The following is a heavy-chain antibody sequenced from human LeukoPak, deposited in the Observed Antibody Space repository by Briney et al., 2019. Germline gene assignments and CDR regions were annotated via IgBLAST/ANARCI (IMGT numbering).Heavy chain of an antibody. D-gene: IGHD1-26*01. CDR1: GGSISSYY. CDR2: IYYSGST. V-gene: IGHV4-59*12. J-gene: IGHJ3*02. Sequence: SETLSLTCTVSGGSISSYYWSWIRQPPGKGLEWIGYIYYSGSTNYNPSLKSRVTISVDTSKNQFSLKLSSVTAAGTAVYYCARGALGDDAFDIWGQGTMVTVSS. CDR3: ARGALGDDAFDI.